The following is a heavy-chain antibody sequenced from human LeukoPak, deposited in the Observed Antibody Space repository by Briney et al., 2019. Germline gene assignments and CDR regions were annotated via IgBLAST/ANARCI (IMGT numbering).Heavy chain of an antibody. Sequence: PGGSLRLSCAGSGFSLSNNCLTWVRQAPGKGLEWVANIKEDGSEKYYVDSVKGRFTISRDNAKESMYLQMNNLRAEDTAVYYCARGKAVDIWGQGTKVTVSS. J-gene: IGHJ3*02. V-gene: IGHV3-7*04. CDR2: IKEDGSEK. CDR1: GFSLSNNC. CDR3: ARGKAVDI.